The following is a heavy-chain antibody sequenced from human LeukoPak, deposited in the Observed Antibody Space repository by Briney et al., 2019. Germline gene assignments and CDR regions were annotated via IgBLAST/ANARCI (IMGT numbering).Heavy chain of an antibody. CDR3: VKDSGYDDLYYYYYMDV. CDR1: GFSFNNYG. V-gene: IGHV3-30*02. D-gene: IGHD1-1*01. J-gene: IGHJ6*03. CDR2: IRHDGNRK. Sequence: GGSLRLSCAASGFSFNNYGMHWVRQAPGKGLEWVAFIRHDGNRKYSIESVKGRFTISRDNSKSTLFLQMNSLRTEDTGVYFCVKDSGYDDLYYYYYMDVWGKGATVTVSS.